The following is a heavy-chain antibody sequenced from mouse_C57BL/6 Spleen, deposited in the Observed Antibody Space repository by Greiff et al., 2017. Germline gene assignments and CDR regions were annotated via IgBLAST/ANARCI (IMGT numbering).Heavy chain of an antibody. D-gene: IGHD2-14*01. Sequence: QVQLKQPGAELVRPGSSVKLSCKASGYTFTSYWMHWVKQRPIQGLEWIGNIDPSDSETHYNQKFKDKATLTVDKSSSTAYMQLSSLTSEDSAVYYCARGEGTSSYFDYWGQGTTLTVSS. CDR3: ARGEGTSSYFDY. CDR2: IDPSDSET. J-gene: IGHJ2*01. V-gene: IGHV1-52*01. CDR1: GYTFTSYW.